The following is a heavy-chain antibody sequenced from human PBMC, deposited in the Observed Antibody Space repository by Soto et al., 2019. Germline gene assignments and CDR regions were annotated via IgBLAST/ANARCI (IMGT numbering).Heavy chain of an antibody. Sequence: GGSLRLSCAASGFSFSNYAMNWVRQAPGKGLEWVSAISGSGGSTFYADSVKGRFTISRANSKNTLYLQMNSLRAEDTAAYYCAKDPAGAYGDTSYWYFDLWGRGTQVTVSS. V-gene: IGHV3-23*01. D-gene: IGHD4-17*01. J-gene: IGHJ2*01. CDR3: AKDPAGAYGDTSYWYFDL. CDR1: GFSFSNYA. CDR2: ISGSGGST.